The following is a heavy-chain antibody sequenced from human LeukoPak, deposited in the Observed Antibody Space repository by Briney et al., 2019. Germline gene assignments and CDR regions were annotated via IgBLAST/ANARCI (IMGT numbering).Heavy chain of an antibody. CDR1: GYTFTGYY. CDR3: AIDYSSGWSMDY. Sequence: ASVKVSCKASGYTFTGYYMHWVRQAPGQGLEWMGWINPNSGGTNYAQKFQGRVTMTRDTSISTAYMELSRLRSDDTAVYYCAIDYSSGWSMDYWGQGTLVTVPS. D-gene: IGHD6-19*01. J-gene: IGHJ4*02. V-gene: IGHV1-2*02. CDR2: INPNSGGT.